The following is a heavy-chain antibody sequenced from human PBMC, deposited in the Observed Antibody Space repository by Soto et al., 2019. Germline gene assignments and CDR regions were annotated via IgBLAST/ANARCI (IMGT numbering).Heavy chain of an antibody. CDR2: IYCSGST. V-gene: IGHV4-31*03. D-gene: IGHD5-18*01. CDR3: ARASSTRGYSYGYWFDP. CDR1: GGSISSGGYY. J-gene: IGHJ5*02. Sequence: QVQLQESGPGLVKPSQTLSLTCTVSGGSISSGGYYWSWIRQHPGKGLEWIGYIYCSGSTYYNPSLKSRVTISVDTSKNHFSLKLSSVTAADTAVYYCARASSTRGYSYGYWFDPWGQGTLVTVSS.